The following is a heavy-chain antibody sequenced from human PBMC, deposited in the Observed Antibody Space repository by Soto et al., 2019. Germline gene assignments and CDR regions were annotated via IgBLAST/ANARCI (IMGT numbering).Heavy chain of an antibody. J-gene: IGHJ6*02. CDR1: GFTFDDYA. Sequence: GGSLRLSCAASGFTFDDYAMHWVRQAPGKGLEWVSGISWNSGSIGYADSVKGRFTISRDNAKNSXXXXXXXXXXXDTAAYFCARDPAIYSGKFDYGLDVWGRGTTVTVSS. CDR3: ARDPAIYSGKFDYGLDV. V-gene: IGHV3-9*01. D-gene: IGHD5-18*01. CDR2: ISWNSGSI.